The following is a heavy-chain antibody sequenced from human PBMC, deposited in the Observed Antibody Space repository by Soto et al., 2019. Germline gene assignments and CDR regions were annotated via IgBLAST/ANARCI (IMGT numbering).Heavy chain of an antibody. D-gene: IGHD3-9*01. CDR2: IYYSGST. V-gene: IGHV4-39*01. Sequence: SETLSLTCTVSGGSISSSSYYWGWIRQPPGKGLEWIGSIYYSGSTYYNPSLKSRVTISVDTSKSQFSLKLSSVTAADTAVYYCAGHDVGEVTGYLPLDYWGQGTLVTVSS. J-gene: IGHJ4*02. CDR1: GGSISSSSYY. CDR3: AGHDVGEVTGYLPLDY.